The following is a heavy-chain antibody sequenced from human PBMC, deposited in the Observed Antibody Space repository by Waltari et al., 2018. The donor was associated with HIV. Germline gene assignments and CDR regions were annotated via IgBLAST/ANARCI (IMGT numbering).Heavy chain of an antibody. V-gene: IGHV3-23*01. Sequence: EVQLLESGGGLVQPGGSLRLSCAASGFSFSSHAMSWVRQVRGKGREWVSGISGGATCTYYADPVKGRFTISRDNSKSTLYLQMNSLRADDTAVYYCAKVRTTVTAVFYFDIWGRGALVTVSS. CDR3: AKVRTTVTAVFYFDI. J-gene: IGHJ2*01. CDR1: GFSFSSHA. D-gene: IGHD4-17*01. CDR2: ISGGATCT.